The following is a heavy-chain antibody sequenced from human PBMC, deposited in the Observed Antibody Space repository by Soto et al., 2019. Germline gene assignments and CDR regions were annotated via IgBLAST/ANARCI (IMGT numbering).Heavy chain of an antibody. CDR3: ARRLDDTPETFFNWFDP. D-gene: IGHD2-15*01. V-gene: IGHV4-31*01. CDR1: GGSINTGGYY. Sequence: QVQLQESGPGLVKPSQTLSLTCTVSGGSINTGGYYWGWIRHLPGEGLEWIGHIFDTGTAYYNPCLRSPVTVSIDTSANQFSLHMYSVTAADTAMYYCARRLDDTPETFFNWFDPWGQGILVTVSS. CDR2: IFDTGTA. J-gene: IGHJ5*02.